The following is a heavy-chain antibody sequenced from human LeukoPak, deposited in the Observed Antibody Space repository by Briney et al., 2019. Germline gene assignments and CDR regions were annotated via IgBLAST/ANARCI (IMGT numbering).Heavy chain of an antibody. J-gene: IGHJ4*02. CDR2: ISGSGDST. D-gene: IGHD6-19*01. CDR1: GFTFSNYA. V-gene: IGHV3-23*01. CDR3: ARRSGIAVAGAFDY. Sequence: TGGTLRLSCAASGFTFSNYAMRWVRQAPGKGLEWVSGISGSGDSTYYADSVKGRLTISRDNSKNTLYLQMNSLRAEDTAVYYCARRSGIAVAGAFDYWGQGTLVTVSS.